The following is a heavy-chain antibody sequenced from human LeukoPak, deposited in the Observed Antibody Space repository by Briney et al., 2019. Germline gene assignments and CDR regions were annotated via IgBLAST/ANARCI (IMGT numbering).Heavy chain of an antibody. J-gene: IGHJ6*04. CDR3: ARERMVPAATYFYYYGMDV. Sequence: SQTLSLTCAISGDSVSSNSAAWNWIRQSPSRGLEWLRRTYYRSKWFNDYAVSVKSRITINPDTSKNQFSLQLNSVTPEDTAMYYCARERMVPAATYFYYYGMDVWGKGTTVTVSS. CDR1: GDSVSSNSAA. CDR2: TYYRSKWFN. V-gene: IGHV6-1*01. D-gene: IGHD2-2*01.